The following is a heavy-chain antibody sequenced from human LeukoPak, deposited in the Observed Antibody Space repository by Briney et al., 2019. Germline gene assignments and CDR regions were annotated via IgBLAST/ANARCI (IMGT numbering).Heavy chain of an antibody. CDR2: INPNSGGT. V-gene: IGHV1-2*02. CDR1: GYTFTSYG. CDR3: ARPAGYSSGWYRD. J-gene: IGHJ4*02. Sequence: ASVKVSCKASGYTFTSYGISWVRQAPGQGLEWMGWINPNSGGTNYAQKFQGRVTMTRDTSISTAYMELSRLRSDDTAVYYCARPAGYSSGWYRDWGQGTLVTVSS. D-gene: IGHD6-19*01.